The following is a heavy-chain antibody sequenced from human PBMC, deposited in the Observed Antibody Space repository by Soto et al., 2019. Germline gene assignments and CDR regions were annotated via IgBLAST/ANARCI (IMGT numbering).Heavy chain of an antibody. CDR2: INPSAATT. J-gene: IGHJ4*02. D-gene: IGHD1-26*01. V-gene: IGHV1-46*03. CDR3: ARVPKWDIHDY. Sequence: ASVKVSCNASGYTFTSYRIHWVLQAPGQGLEWMGAINPSAATTTYAQRFQGRVTMTRDISTSTVYMEMSSLRSEDTAVYHCARVPKWDIHDYWGQGTLVTVSS. CDR1: GYTFTSYR.